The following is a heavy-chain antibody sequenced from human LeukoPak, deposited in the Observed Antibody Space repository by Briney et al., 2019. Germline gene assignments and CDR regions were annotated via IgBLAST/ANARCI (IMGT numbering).Heavy chain of an antibody. D-gene: IGHD3-22*01. CDR2: IFYIGST. J-gene: IGHJ4*02. CDR3: AREAVGSSGYYPFDY. V-gene: IGHV4-59*13. Sequence: PSDTLSFTCTVSGDSIINYYWSWIRQPPGKGVEWIGYIFYIGSTNYNPSLKSRVTISLDTSKNQFSLDLSSVTAADTAVYYCAREAVGSSGYYPFDYWGQGILVTVSS. CDR1: GDSIINYY.